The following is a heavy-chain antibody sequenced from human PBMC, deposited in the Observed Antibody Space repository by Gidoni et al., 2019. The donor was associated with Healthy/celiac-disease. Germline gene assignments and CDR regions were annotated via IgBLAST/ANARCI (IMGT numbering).Heavy chain of an antibody. D-gene: IGHD6-13*01. J-gene: IGHJ4*02. Sequence: QVQLQQWGAGLLKPSETLSLTCAVYGGSFSGYYWSWIRQPPGKGLEWIGEINHSGSTNYNPSLKSRVTISVDTSKNQFSLKLSSVTAADTAVYYCARGNRYSSSWYGYWGQGTLVTVSS. CDR1: GGSFSGYY. V-gene: IGHV4-34*01. CDR3: ARGNRYSSSWYGY. CDR2: INHSGST.